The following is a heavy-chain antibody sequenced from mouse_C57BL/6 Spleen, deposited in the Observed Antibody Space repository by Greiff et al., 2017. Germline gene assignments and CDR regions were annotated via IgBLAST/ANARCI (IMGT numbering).Heavy chain of an antibody. CDR2: IYPGSGST. CDR3: ARPSYGYDGYYAMDY. V-gene: IGHV1-55*01. Sequence: QVQLKQPGAELVKPGASVKMSCKASGYTFTSYWITWVKQRPGQGLEWIGDIYPGSGSTNYNEKFKSKATLTLDTSSSTAYMQLSSLTSEDSAVYYCARPSYGYDGYYAMDYWGQGTSVTVSS. D-gene: IGHD2-2*01. CDR1: GYTFTSYW. J-gene: IGHJ4*01.